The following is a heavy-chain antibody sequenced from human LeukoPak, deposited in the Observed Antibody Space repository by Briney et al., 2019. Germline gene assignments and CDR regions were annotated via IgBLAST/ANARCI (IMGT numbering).Heavy chain of an antibody. Sequence: ETLSLTCAVSGGSISSSNWWSWVRQPPGKGLEWIGSIYYSGSTFYNPSLKSRVTISVDTSKNQFSLKLSSVTAADTAVFYCARTGFSPILYSYYMDVWGKGTTVTVSS. J-gene: IGHJ6*03. CDR1: GGSISSSNW. CDR2: IYYSGST. V-gene: IGHV4-39*01. CDR3: ARTGFSPILYSYYMDV. D-gene: IGHD3-3*01.